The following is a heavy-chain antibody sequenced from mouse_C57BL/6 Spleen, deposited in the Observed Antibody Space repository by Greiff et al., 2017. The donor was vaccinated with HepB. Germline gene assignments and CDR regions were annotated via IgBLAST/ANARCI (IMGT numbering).Heavy chain of an antibody. Sequence: EVMLVESGGGLVKPGGSLKLSCAASGFTFSDYGMHWVRQAPEKGLEWVAYISSGSSTIYYADTVKGRFTISRDNAKNTLFLQMTSLRSEDTAMYYCARSLLRGAMDYWGQGTSVTVSS. D-gene: IGHD1-1*01. J-gene: IGHJ4*01. V-gene: IGHV5-17*01. CDR3: ARSLLRGAMDY. CDR1: GFTFSDYG. CDR2: ISSGSSTI.